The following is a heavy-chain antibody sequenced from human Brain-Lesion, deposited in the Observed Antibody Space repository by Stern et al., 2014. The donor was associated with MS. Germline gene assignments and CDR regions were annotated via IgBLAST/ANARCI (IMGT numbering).Heavy chain of an antibody. V-gene: IGHV4-30-2*01. D-gene: IGHD3-9*01. J-gene: IGHJ5*02. CDR3: ARGDYNILTGFYGENNWFDP. CDR2: VYFGGQP. CDR1: GDSISSGGFS. Sequence: VQLVESGSGLVKPSQTLSLTCTVSGDSISSGGFSWSWIRQPPGKGLEWIAYVYFGGQPFYGPPLKSRFTISVDRSKNQFSLKLTSVTAADTAVYYCARGDYNILTGFYGENNWFDPWGQGILVTVSS.